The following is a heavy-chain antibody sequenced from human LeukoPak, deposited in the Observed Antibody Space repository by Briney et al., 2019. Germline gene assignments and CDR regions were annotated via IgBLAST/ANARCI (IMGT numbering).Heavy chain of an antibody. Sequence: GGSLRLSCAASGFSFSNDWMHWVRQAPGKGLVWVSRVTSDGSGTSYADSVKGRFTISRDNAKNSLYLQMNSLRAEDTAVYYCASRIAAAAPYYYYGMDVWGQGTTVTVSS. D-gene: IGHD6-13*01. CDR2: VTSDGSGT. V-gene: IGHV3-74*01. CDR3: ASRIAAAAPYYYYGMDV. J-gene: IGHJ6*02. CDR1: GFSFSNDW.